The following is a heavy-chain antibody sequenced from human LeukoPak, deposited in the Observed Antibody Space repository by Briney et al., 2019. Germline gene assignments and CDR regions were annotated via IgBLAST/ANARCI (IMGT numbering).Heavy chain of an antibody. CDR2: IKQDGREK. Sequence: PGGSLRLSCPASGFSFSSYWMSWVRPAPGRGLEWVANIKQDGREKYQVDSVKGRFTISRNNAKNSLYLQMNSLRAEDTAVYYCARDAKSTTIFGEVPNETTYYYYYYMDVWGKGTSVTVSS. CDR3: ARDAKSTTIFGEVPNETTYYYYYYMDV. D-gene: IGHD3-3*01. V-gene: IGHV3-7*01. CDR1: GFSFSSYW. J-gene: IGHJ6*03.